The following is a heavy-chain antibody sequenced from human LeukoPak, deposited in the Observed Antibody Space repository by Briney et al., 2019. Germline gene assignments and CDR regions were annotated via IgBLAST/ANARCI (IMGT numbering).Heavy chain of an antibody. CDR1: GGSISSYY. CDR3: ARINWGREYYFDY. CDR2: IYYSGST. J-gene: IGHJ4*02. D-gene: IGHD7-27*01. Sequence: SETLSLTCTVSGGSISSYYWSWIRQPPGKGLEWIGYIYYSGSTNYCPSLKSRVTISVDTSKNQFSLKLSSVTAADTAVYYCARINWGREYYFDYWGQGTLVTVSS. V-gene: IGHV4-59*01.